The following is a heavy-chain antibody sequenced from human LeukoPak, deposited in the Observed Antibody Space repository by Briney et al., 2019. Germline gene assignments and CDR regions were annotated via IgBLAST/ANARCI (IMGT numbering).Heavy chain of an antibody. CDR1: GFTFSSYA. D-gene: IGHD3-10*01. V-gene: IGHV3-23*01. J-gene: IGHJ6*03. Sequence: GGSLRLSCAASGFTFSSYAMSWVRQAPGKGLEWVSAISGSGGSTYYADSVKGRFTISRDNSKNTLYLQMNSLRAEDTAVYYCAKDLKPMVRGAPVYYYYMDVWGKGTTVTVSS. CDR2: ISGSGGST. CDR3: AKDLKPMVRGAPVYYYYMDV.